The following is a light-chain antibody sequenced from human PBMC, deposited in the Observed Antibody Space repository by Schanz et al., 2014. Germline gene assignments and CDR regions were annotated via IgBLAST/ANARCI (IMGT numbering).Light chain of an antibody. CDR1: SSNIGAGYD. V-gene: IGLV1-51*01. Sequence: QSVLTQSPSVSGAPGQRVTISCTGSSSNIGAGYDVHWYQQLPGTAPKLLIYDDDERPSGIPDRFSGSKSGTSATLGITGLQTGDEADYYCGTWDKSLSAWVFGGGTKLTVL. J-gene: IGLJ3*02. CDR3: GTWDKSLSAWV. CDR2: DDD.